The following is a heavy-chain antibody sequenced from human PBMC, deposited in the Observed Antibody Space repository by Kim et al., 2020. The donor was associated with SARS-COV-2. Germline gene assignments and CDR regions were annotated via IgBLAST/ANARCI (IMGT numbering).Heavy chain of an antibody. V-gene: IGHV4-39*01. J-gene: IGHJ3*02. CDR1: GGSISSSSYY. D-gene: IGHD3-22*01. CDR2: IYYSGST. CDR3: ARLIYDSSGDDAFDI. Sequence: SETLSLTCTVSGGSISSSSYYWGWIRQPPGKGLEWIGSIYYSGSTYYNPSLKSRVTISVDTSKNQFSLKPSSVTAADTAVYYCARLIYDSSGDDAFDIWGQGTMVTVSS.